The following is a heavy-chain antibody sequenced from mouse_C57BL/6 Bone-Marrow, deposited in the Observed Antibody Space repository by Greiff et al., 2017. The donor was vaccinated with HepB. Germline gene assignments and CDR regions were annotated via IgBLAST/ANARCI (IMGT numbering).Heavy chain of an antibody. V-gene: IGHV1-62-2*01. CDR1: GYTFTEYT. J-gene: IGHJ4*01. D-gene: IGHD2-2*01. CDR2: FYPGSGSI. Sequence: VKLQESGAELVKPGASVKLSCKASGYTFTEYTIHWVKQRSGQGLEWIGWFYPGSGSIKYNEKFKDKATLTADKSSSTVYMELSRLTSEDSAVYFCARHEGSGHGYDGAMDYWGQGTSVTVSS. CDR3: ARHEGSGHGYDGAMDY.